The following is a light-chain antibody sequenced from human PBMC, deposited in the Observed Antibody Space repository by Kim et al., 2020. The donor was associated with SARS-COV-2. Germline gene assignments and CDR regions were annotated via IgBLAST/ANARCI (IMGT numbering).Light chain of an antibody. Sequence: DIQMTQSPSSLSASVGDRVTITCRASQDISNYLVWFQQKPGEAPKSLIYGASSLQSGVPSKFSGSGSGTDFTLTISNLQPEDSATYYCQHFRSDPLTLGGGTPVDIK. CDR1: QDISNY. J-gene: IGKJ4*01. V-gene: IGKV1-16*02. CDR3: QHFRSDPLT. CDR2: GAS.